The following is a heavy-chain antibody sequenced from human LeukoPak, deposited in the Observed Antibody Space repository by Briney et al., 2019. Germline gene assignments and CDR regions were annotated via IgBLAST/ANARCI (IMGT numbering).Heavy chain of an antibody. CDR1: AFIVRNYA. CDR2: ISYDGTNK. J-gene: IGHJ5*01. CDR3: AREFDS. Sequence: SGGSLRLTCAASAFIVRNYAMHWVRQAPGKGLDWVAVISYDGTNKYYADSVKGRFTISRDNSKNTLFLQVNSLRVEDTAVYYCAREFDSWGQGTLVTVSS. V-gene: IGHV3-30*01.